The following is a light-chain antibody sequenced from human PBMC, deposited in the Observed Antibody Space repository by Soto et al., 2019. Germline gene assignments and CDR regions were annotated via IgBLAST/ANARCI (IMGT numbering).Light chain of an antibody. J-gene: IGKJ1*01. V-gene: IGKV1-39*01. Sequence: DIQMTQSPSSLSASVGDRVTITCRASQSISRYLNWYQQEPGKAPKILIYAASILQSGVPSRFSGSGSGTDFTLTISSLQPEDFATYYCQQSYSNSWTFGQGTKX. CDR2: AAS. CDR3: QQSYSNSWT. CDR1: QSISRY.